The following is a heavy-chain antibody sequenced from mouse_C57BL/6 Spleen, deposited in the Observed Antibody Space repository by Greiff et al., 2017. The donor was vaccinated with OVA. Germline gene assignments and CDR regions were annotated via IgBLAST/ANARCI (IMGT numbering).Heavy chain of an antibody. CDR3: ATYGSRYYFDY. CDR2: ISDGGSYT. Sequence: EVQVVESGGGLVKPGGSLKLSCAASGFTFSSYAMSWVRQTPEKRLEWVATISDGGSYTYYPDNVKGRFTISRDNAKNNLYLQMSHLKSEDTAMYYCATYGSRYYFDYWGQGTTLTVSS. V-gene: IGHV5-4*01. CDR1: GFTFSSYA. D-gene: IGHD1-1*01. J-gene: IGHJ2*01.